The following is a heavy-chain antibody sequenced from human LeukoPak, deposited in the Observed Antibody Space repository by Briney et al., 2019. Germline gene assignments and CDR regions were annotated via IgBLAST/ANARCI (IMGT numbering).Heavy chain of an antibody. D-gene: IGHD3-10*02. CDR1: GFTFSSYY. CDR3: AELGTTMIGGV. V-gene: IGHV3-48*04. Sequence: PGGSLRPSCAASGFTFSSYYMNWVRQAPGKGLEWVSYISSSSSTIYYADSVKGRFTISRDNAKNSLYLQMNSLRAEDTAVYYCAELGTTMIGGVWGKGTTVTISS. J-gene: IGHJ6*04. CDR2: ISSSSSTI.